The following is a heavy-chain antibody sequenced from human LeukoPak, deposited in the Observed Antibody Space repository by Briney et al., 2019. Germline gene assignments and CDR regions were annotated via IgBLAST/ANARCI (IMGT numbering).Heavy chain of an antibody. CDR2: ISHDGSNK. CDR1: GFTFSNYA. CDR3: AKGYYYDSGGHFDY. Sequence: GGSLRLSCAASGFTFSNYAMHWVRQAPGKGLEWVAVISHDGSNKYYADSVKGRFTISRDNSKNTLYLQMNNLRADDTAVYYCAKGYYYDSGGHFDYWGQGTLVTVSS. D-gene: IGHD3-22*01. J-gene: IGHJ4*02. V-gene: IGHV3-30-3*01.